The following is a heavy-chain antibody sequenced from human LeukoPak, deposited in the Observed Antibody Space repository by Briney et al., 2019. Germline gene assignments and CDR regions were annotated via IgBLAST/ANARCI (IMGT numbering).Heavy chain of an antibody. D-gene: IGHD5-24*01. CDR2: INPDGSDT. CDR3: ARVGGYNALEY. V-gene: IGHV3-74*01. J-gene: IGHJ4*02. CDR1: GFTFSDSW. Sequence: PGGSLRLSCAASGFTFSDSWLHWVRQAPAKGLVWVSRINPDGSDTNYAGSVKGRFTISRDNAKNSLFLRMDSLRAEDTAVCYCARVGGYNALEYWGEGTLVTVSS.